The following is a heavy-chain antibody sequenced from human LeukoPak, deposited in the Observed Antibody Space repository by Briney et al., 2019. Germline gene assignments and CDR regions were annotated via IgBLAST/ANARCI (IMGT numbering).Heavy chain of an antibody. D-gene: IGHD2-2*01. Sequence: PGGSLRLSCAASGFTFDDYAMHWVRQAPGKGLEWVSGISWNSGSIGYADPVKGRFTISRDNAKNSLYLQMNSLRAEDTAVYYCAREDQDYWGQGTLVTVSS. CDR2: ISWNSGSI. CDR3: AREDQDY. CDR1: GFTFDDYA. J-gene: IGHJ4*02. V-gene: IGHV3-9*01.